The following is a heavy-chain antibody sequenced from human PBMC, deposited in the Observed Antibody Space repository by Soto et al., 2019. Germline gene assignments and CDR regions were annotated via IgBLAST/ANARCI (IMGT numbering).Heavy chain of an antibody. CDR2: IRSRANSYAT. CDR3: TSGQRDTYYGMDV. Sequence: PGGSLRLCCASSGFAFSGSAMHWVRQDSGKGLEWVGRIRSRANSYATTYVASVKGRFIISRDDSKNTAYLQMNSLKTEDTAMYYCTSGQRDTYYGMDVWGQGTTVSFSS. CDR1: GFAFSGSA. J-gene: IGHJ6*02. D-gene: IGHD5-18*01. V-gene: IGHV3-73*01.